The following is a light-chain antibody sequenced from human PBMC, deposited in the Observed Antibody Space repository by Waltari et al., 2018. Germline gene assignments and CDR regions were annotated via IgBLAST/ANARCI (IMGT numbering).Light chain of an antibody. V-gene: IGKV1-5*03. CDR3: QQYSSFST. CDR2: KAS. J-gene: IGKJ2*01. CDR1: QSISSW. Sequence: DIQITQSPSTLSASVGDRVTIPCRASQSISSWLAWYQQKPGEAPTLLIYKASTLESGVPSRFSGSGSGTEFRLSISSLQPNDFATYYCQQYSSFSTFGQGTKLEIK.